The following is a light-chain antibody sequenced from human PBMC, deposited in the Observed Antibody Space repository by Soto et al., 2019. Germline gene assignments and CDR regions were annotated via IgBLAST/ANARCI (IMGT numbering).Light chain of an antibody. Sequence: EIVLTQSPATLSLSPGEIATLSCRASQSVSSYLAWYQQKPVQAPRLLIYDASNRATGIPAWFSGSGSGTDFTLTISSLEAEDFAVYYCQQRSNWPTFGPGTKVDIK. CDR3: QQRSNWPT. CDR1: QSVSSY. J-gene: IGKJ3*01. V-gene: IGKV3-11*01. CDR2: DAS.